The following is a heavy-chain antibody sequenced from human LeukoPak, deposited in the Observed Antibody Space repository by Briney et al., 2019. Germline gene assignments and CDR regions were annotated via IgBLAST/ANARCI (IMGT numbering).Heavy chain of an antibody. CDR1: GGSISSYY. J-gene: IGHJ4*02. Sequence: SETLSLTCTVSGGSISSYYWNWFRQPAGKGLEYIGRIYNSGSTNYNPSLKSRVTISVDTPKNQFSLKLTSVTASDSAVYYCASSNWLRDTNFDSWGQGTLVTVSS. D-gene: IGHD6-13*01. CDR3: ASSNWLRDTNFDS. V-gene: IGHV4-4*07. CDR2: IYNSGST.